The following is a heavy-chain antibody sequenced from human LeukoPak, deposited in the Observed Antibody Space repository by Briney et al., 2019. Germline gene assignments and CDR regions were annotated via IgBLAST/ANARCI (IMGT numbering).Heavy chain of an antibody. CDR1: GFTFSSYG. Sequence: GGSLRLSCAASGFTFSSYGMHWVRQAPGKGLEWVAFIRYDGSNKYYADSVKGRFTISRDNSKNTLYLQMNSLRAEDTAVHYCAKTYYDFWSGYYQYYYYYMDVWGKGTTVTVSS. D-gene: IGHD3-3*01. CDR3: AKTYYDFWSGYYQYYYYYMDV. CDR2: IRYDGSNK. J-gene: IGHJ6*03. V-gene: IGHV3-30*02.